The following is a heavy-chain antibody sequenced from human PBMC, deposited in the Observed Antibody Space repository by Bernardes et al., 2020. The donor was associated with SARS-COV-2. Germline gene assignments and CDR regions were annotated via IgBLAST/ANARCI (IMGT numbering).Heavy chain of an antibody. J-gene: IGHJ3*02. D-gene: IGHD3-3*01. CDR2: IYYSGIT. CDR3: ARGSGLTIFGVVIIGAFDI. Sequence: SESLSLTCTVSGVSIRSSGYYWSWLRQHPGKGLEWIGYIYYSGITYYNPSLKSRVTISVDTSKNQFSLKLSSVTAADTAVYYCARGSGLTIFGVVIIGAFDIWGQGTMVTVSS. CDR1: GVSIRSSGYY. V-gene: IGHV4-31*03.